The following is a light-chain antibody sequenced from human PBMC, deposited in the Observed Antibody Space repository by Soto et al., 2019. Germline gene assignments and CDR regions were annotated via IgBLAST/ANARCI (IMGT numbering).Light chain of an antibody. J-gene: IGKJ1*01. V-gene: IGKV3-11*01. CDR2: DAS. CDR3: QQRSYWPRT. CDR1: QTVSSY. Sequence: EIVLTQSPATLSLSPGERATLSCRASQTVSSYLAWYQQKPGQAPRLLIYDASNRATGIPARFSGTGSGTDFTLTISSLEPEDFGVYYCQQRSYWPRTFGQGTKVEIK.